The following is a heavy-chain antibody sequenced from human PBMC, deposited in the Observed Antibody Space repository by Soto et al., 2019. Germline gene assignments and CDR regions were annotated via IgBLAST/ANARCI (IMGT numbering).Heavy chain of an antibody. D-gene: IGHD4-17*01. CDR1: GGSISSGDYY. V-gene: IGHV4-30-4*01. CDR3: ARATYGDSPNFDY. CDR2: IYYSGST. J-gene: IGHJ4*02. Sequence: SETLSLTCTVSGGSISSGDYYWSWIRQPPGKGLEWIGYIYYSGSTYYNPSLKSRVTISVDTSKNQFSLKLSSVTAADTAAYYCARATYGDSPNFDYWGQGTLVTVSS.